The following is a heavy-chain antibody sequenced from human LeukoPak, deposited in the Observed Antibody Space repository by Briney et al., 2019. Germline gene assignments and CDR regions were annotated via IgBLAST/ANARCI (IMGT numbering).Heavy chain of an antibody. Sequence: SETLSLTCTVSGGSISSSSYYWGWIRQPPGKGLEWIGSIYYSGSTYYNPSLKSRVTISVDTSKNQFSLKLSSVTAADTAVYYCARTLLWFGEFHYYYYMDVWGKGTTVTVSS. J-gene: IGHJ6*03. D-gene: IGHD3-10*01. CDR1: GGSISSSSYY. V-gene: IGHV4-39*01. CDR3: ARTLLWFGEFHYYYYMDV. CDR2: IYYSGST.